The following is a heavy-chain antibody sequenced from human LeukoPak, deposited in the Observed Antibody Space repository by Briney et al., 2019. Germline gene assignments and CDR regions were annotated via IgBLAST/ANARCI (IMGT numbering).Heavy chain of an antibody. CDR1: GFTFSTYR. CDR3: AKDVGSTIDSSGYYYRVRRGALDM. V-gene: IGHV3-30*02. Sequence: GGSLRLSCAASGFTFSTYRMSWVRQAPGKGLEWVAFIRYDGSNRYYADSVKGRFTISRDNSKSTLYLQMDSLRAEDTAVYYCAKDVGSTIDSSGYYYRVRRGALDMWGQGTMVIVSS. CDR2: IRYDGSNR. J-gene: IGHJ3*02. D-gene: IGHD3-22*01.